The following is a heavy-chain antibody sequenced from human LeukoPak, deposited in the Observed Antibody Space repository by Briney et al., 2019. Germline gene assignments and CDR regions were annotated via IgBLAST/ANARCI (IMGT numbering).Heavy chain of an antibody. CDR3: AKDDTAMVRGPFDY. V-gene: IGHV3-23*01. CDR2: ISGSGGST. J-gene: IGHJ4*02. CDR1: EFTFSSYA. Sequence: GGSLRLSCAASEFTFSSYAMSWVRQAPGKGLEWVSAISGSGGSTYYADSVKGRFTISRDNSKNTLYLQMNSLRAEDTAVYYCAKDDTAMVRGPFDYWGQGTLVTVSS. D-gene: IGHD5-18*01.